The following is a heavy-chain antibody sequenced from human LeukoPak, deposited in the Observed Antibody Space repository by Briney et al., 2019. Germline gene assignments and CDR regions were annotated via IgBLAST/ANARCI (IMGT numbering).Heavy chain of an antibody. CDR2: IKQDGSEK. CDR3: ATSRTFDY. V-gene: IGHV3-7*01. CDR1: GFTFSSYG. D-gene: IGHD2-2*01. Sequence: GGSLRLSCAASGFTFSSYGMHWVRQAPGKGLEWVANIKQDGSEKYYVDSVKGRFTISRDNTKNSLYLQMNNLRTDDTAVYYCATSRTFDYWGQGTLVTVSS. J-gene: IGHJ4*02.